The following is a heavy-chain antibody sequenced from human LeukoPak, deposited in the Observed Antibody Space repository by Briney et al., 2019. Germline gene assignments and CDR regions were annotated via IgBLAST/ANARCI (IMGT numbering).Heavy chain of an antibody. D-gene: IGHD5/OR15-5a*01. CDR1: GFTFSSYG. Sequence: GGSLRLSCAASGFTFSSYGMHWVRQAPGKGLEWVAVIWYDGSNKYYADSVKGRFTISRDNSKNTLYLQMNSLRAEDTAVYYCAKDRSTDIYYFDYWGQGTLVTVSS. CDR3: AKDRSTDIYYFDY. V-gene: IGHV3-33*06. J-gene: IGHJ4*02. CDR2: IWYDGSNK.